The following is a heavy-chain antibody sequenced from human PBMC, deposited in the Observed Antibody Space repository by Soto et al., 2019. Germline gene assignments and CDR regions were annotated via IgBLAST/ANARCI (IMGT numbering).Heavy chain of an antibody. Sequence: QLQLQKSGSGLVKPSQTLSLTCTFSAGSIISGGYAWGWLQQPQGKGLEWIGYIYDSGRTFYNPAFNSRATIVVDRSKNQLSLTLSSVTAVDTDVYYCARVPDRWGQGTLVSVSS. J-gene: IGHJ5*02. CDR2: IYDSGRT. CDR3: ARVPDR. D-gene: IGHD2-2*01. CDR1: AGSIISGGYA. V-gene: IGHV4-30-2*01.